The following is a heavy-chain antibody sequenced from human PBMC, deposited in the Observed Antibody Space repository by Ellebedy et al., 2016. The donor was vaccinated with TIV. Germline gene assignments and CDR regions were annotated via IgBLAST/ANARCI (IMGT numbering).Heavy chain of an antibody. D-gene: IGHD4-17*01. Sequence: SETLSLTXTVSGGSISSYYWSWIRQPPGKGLEWIGYIYYSGSTNYNPSLKSRVTISVDTSKNQFSLKLSSVTAADTAVYYCASRAGYGGYPLGYYYYGMDVWGQGTTVTVSS. V-gene: IGHV4-59*01. J-gene: IGHJ6*02. CDR1: GGSISSYY. CDR2: IYYSGST. CDR3: ASRAGYGGYPLGYYYYGMDV.